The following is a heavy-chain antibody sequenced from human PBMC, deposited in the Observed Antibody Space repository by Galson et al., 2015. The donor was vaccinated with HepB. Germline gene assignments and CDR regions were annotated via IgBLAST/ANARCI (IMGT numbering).Heavy chain of an antibody. D-gene: IGHD3-10*01. CDR1: GFTVSSNY. CDR2: IYSGGST. V-gene: IGHV3-53*01. J-gene: IGHJ6*02. CDR3: ARITFGELLPNYGMDV. Sequence: SLRLSCAASGFTVSSNYMSWVRQAPGKGLEWVSVIYSGGSTYYADSVKGRFTISRDNSKNTLYLQMDSLRAEDTAVYYCARITFGELLPNYGMDVWGQGTTVTVSS.